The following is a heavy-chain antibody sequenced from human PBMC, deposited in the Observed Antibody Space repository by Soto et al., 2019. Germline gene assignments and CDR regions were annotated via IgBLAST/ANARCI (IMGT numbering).Heavy chain of an antibody. V-gene: IGHV1-2*02. CDR1: GYTFTSYY. CDR3: ARAGGVPYYYYGMDV. J-gene: IGHJ6*02. CDR2: INPNSGGT. D-gene: IGHD3-10*01. Sequence: ASVKVSCKASGYTFTSYYMHWVRQAPGQGLEWMGWINPNSGGTNYAQKFQGRVTMTRDTSISTAYMELSRLRSDDTAVYYCARAGGVPYYYYGMDVWGQGTTVTVSS.